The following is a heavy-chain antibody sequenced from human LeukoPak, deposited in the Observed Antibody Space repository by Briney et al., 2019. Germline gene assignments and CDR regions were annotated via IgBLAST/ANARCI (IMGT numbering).Heavy chain of an antibody. Sequence: ASVKVSCTASGYTFTSYDINWVRQATGQGLEWMGWMNPNSGNAGYAQKFQGRVTITRNTSISTAYMELNSLRSEDTAVYYCAKGGSGTYPKGWFDPWGQGTLVTVSS. J-gene: IGHJ5*02. CDR2: MNPNSGNA. D-gene: IGHD1-26*01. CDR3: AKGGSGTYPKGWFDP. CDR1: GYTFTSYD. V-gene: IGHV1-8*01.